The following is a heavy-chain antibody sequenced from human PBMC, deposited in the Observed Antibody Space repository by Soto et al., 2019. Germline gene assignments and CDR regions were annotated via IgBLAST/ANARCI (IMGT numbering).Heavy chain of an antibody. CDR2: ISSSSSTI. CDR3: ARGPSYTYYDFWSGSPNDAFDI. V-gene: IGHV3-48*01. Sequence: GGSLRLSCASSGFTFSSYSMNLVRQAPGKGLEWVSYISSSSSTIYYADSVKGRFTISRDNAKNSLYLQMNSLRAEDTAVYYCARGPSYTYYDFWSGSPNDAFDIWGQGTMVTVSS. CDR1: GFTFSSYS. J-gene: IGHJ3*02. D-gene: IGHD3-3*01.